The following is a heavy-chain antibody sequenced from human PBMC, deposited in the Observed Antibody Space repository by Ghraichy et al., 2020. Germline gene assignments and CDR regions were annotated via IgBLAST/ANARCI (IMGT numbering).Heavy chain of an antibody. CDR1: GYSISSGYY. CDR2: IYHSGST. CDR3: ARGGMSIVGATPSWFDP. D-gene: IGHD1-26*01. V-gene: IGHV4-38-2*01. Sequence: SETLSLTCAVSGYSISSGYYWGWIRQPPGKGLEWIGSIYHSGSTYYNPSLKSRVTISLDTSKNQFSLKLSSVTAADTAVYYCARGGMSIVGATPSWFDPWGQGTLVTVSS. J-gene: IGHJ5*02.